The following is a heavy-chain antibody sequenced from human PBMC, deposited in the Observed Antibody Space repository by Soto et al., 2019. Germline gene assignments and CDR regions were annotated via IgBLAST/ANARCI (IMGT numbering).Heavy chain of an antibody. J-gene: IGHJ1*01. CDR2: IYWNDDK. V-gene: IGHV2-5*01. D-gene: IGHD3-3*01. CDR1: GFSLSTSGVG. Sequence: QITLKESGPTLVKPTQTLTLTCTFSGFSLSTSGVGVGWIRQPPGKALEWLALIYWNDDKRYRPSLKSRLTIAKDTSKIQVALTMSNMDPVDTATYYCAHRWPFDVLRFLEWLPGGAEYFQHWGQGTLVTVSS. CDR3: AHRWPFDVLRFLEWLPGGAEYFQH.